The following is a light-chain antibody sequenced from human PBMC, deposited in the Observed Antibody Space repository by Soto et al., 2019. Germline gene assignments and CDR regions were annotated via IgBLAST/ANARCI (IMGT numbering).Light chain of an antibody. CDR1: QGVSSK. CDR3: EQYDGSPRT. Sequence: IVMTQSPGTLSVSPGERVTLSCRASQGVSSKLVWYQRKPGQAPRLLIYGASTRATGIPARFSGSGSGTEFTLTISSLQSEDFAVYYCEQYDGSPRTFGQGTKVDIK. J-gene: IGKJ1*01. CDR2: GAS. V-gene: IGKV3-15*01.